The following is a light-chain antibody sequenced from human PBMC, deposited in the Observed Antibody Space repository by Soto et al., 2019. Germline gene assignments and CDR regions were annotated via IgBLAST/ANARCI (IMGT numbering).Light chain of an antibody. CDR2: DAS. V-gene: IGKV1-5*01. CDR1: QNISVW. J-gene: IGKJ2*01. CDR3: QQYDSSSPT. Sequence: DIQMTQSPSTLSVSVGDGVTITCRASQNISVWLAWYQQRPGKAPKFLIYDASNLETGVSSRFSGSGSGTEFTLTIRSLQPDDFATYYCQQYDSSSPTFGQGTKLEIK.